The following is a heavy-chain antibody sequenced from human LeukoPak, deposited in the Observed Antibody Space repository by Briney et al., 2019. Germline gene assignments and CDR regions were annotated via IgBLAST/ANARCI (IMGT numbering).Heavy chain of an antibody. CDR2: IYTSGST. V-gene: IGHV4-61*02. CDR3: ARLSGSYYSYPFDI. D-gene: IGHD1-26*01. Sequence: SETLSLTCTVSGGSISSGSYYWSWIRQPAGKGLEWIGRIYTSGSTNYNPSLKSRVTISVDTSKNQFSLKLSSVTAADTAVYYCARLSGSYYSYPFDIWGQGTMVTVSS. CDR1: GGSISSGSYY. J-gene: IGHJ3*02.